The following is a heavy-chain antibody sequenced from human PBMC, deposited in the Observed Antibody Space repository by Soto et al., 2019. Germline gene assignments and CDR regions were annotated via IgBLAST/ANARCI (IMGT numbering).Heavy chain of an antibody. CDR2: IWYDGSNK. Sequence: GGSLRLSCAASGFTFSSYGMHWVRQAPGKGLEWVAVIWYDGSNKYYADSVKGRFTISRDNSKNTLYLQMNSLRAEDTAVYYCARDFTRSGYYYPADYWGQGTLVTVSS. CDR1: GFTFSSYG. V-gene: IGHV3-33*01. D-gene: IGHD3-22*01. CDR3: ARDFTRSGYYYPADY. J-gene: IGHJ4*02.